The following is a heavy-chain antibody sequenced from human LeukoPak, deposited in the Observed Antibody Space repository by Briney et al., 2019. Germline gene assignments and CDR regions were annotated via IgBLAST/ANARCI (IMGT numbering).Heavy chain of an antibody. V-gene: IGHV3-21*01. CDR1: GFNFNTYT. CDR3: VRDETWNFGLSWYDGYDI. D-gene: IGHD1-7*01. CDR2: ISSDSSYI. Sequence: GGSLRLSCAASGFNFNTYTMNWVRQAPGKGLEWVSSISSDSSYIYYADAVHGRFTVSRDNAKYSLYLQMNSLRAEDTAVYYCVRDETWNFGLSWYDGYDIWGQGTMVTVSS. J-gene: IGHJ3*02.